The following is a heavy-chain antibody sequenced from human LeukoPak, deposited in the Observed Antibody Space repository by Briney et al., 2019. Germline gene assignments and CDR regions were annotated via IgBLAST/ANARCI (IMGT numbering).Heavy chain of an antibody. V-gene: IGHV1-18*01. Sequence: GASVKVSCKASGGTFSSYAISWVRQAPGQGLEWMGWISVYNGNTKFAQKFQGRVIMTTDTSTSTVYMELRGLTSDDTAVYYCARDMRRDYDFWSGYYCYFDYWGQGTLVTVSS. J-gene: IGHJ4*02. CDR2: ISVYNGNT. D-gene: IGHD3-3*01. CDR3: ARDMRRDYDFWSGYYCYFDY. CDR1: GGTFSSYA.